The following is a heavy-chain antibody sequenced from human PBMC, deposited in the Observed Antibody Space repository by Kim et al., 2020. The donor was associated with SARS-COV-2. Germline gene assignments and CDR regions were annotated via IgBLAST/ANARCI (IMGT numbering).Heavy chain of an antibody. V-gene: IGHV3-48*02. CDR1: GFTFTSYS. Sequence: GGSLRLSCAASGFTFTSYSMNWVRQAPGKGLEWVSYVGWGGGTIDYADSVKGRFTISRDDAKNSLYLQMNSLRDEDTAVYYCARDFAYAFDIWGQGTLVTVSS. CDR2: VGWGGGTI. J-gene: IGHJ3*02. CDR3: ARDFAYAFDI.